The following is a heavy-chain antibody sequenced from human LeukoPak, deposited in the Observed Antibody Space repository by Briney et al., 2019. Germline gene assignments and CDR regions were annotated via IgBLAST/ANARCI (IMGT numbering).Heavy chain of an antibody. CDR2: INPSGTGT. V-gene: IGHV1-46*01. CDR3: ARTLVVINDAFDI. J-gene: IGHJ3*02. CDR1: GYTITNNY. D-gene: IGHD3-22*01. Sequence: GASVKVSCKASGYTITNNYMHWVRQAPGQGLEWMGVINPSGTGTSYAQKFQGRITMSRDTSTSTVYMELSSLRSDDTAVYYCARTLVVINDAFDIWGQGTMVTVSS.